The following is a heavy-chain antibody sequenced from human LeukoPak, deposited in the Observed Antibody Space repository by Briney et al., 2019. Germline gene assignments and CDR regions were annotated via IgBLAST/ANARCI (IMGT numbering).Heavy chain of an antibody. J-gene: IGHJ5*02. CDR2: IYYSGST. D-gene: IGHD3-3*01. Sequence: PSETLSLTCTVSGGSISSYYWSWIRQPPGKGLEWIGYIYYSGSTNYNPSLKSRVTISVDTSKNQFPLKLSSVTAADTAVYYCARSGTGDFWSDNWFDPWGQGTLVTVSS. CDR3: ARSGTGDFWSDNWFDP. CDR1: GGSISSYY. V-gene: IGHV4-59*08.